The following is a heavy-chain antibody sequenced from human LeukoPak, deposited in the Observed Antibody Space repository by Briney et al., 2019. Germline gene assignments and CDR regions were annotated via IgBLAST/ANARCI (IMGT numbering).Heavy chain of an antibody. D-gene: IGHD3-22*01. V-gene: IGHV1-69*05. Sequence: SVKVSCKASGGTFSSYAISWVRQAPGQGLEWMGRIIPIFGTANYAQKFQGRVAITTDESTSTAYMELSSLGSGDTAVYYCARDAYDSSGYYLVDYWGQGTLVTVSS. CDR2: IIPIFGTA. J-gene: IGHJ4*02. CDR3: ARDAYDSSGYYLVDY. CDR1: GGTFSSYA.